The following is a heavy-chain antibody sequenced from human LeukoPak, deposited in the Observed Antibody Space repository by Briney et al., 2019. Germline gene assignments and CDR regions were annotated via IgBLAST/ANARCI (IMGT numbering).Heavy chain of an antibody. CDR1: GYTFTGYY. D-gene: IGHD3-22*01. J-gene: IGHJ3*02. CDR3: ARDSEYYYDSSGYPNI. Sequence: ASVKVSCKASGYTFTGYYIHWVRQAPGQGLEWMGWINPNSGGTNYAQKFQGRVTMTRDTSISTAYMELSRLRSDDTAVYYCARDSEYYYDSSGYPNIWGQGTMVTVSS. V-gene: IGHV1-2*02. CDR2: INPNSGGT.